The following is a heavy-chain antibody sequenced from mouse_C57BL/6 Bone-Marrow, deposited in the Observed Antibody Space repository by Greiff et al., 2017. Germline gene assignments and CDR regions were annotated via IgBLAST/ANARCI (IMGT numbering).Heavy chain of an antibody. D-gene: IGHD1-1*01. CDR2: IDPSDSYT. CDR3: ARESAYGSSPYYFDY. V-gene: IGHV1-50*01. CDR1: GYTFTSYW. J-gene: IGHJ2*01. Sequence: QVQLQQPGAELVKPGASVKLSCKASGYTFTSYWMQWVKQRPGQGLEWIGEIDPSDSYTNYNQKFKGKATLTVDTSSSTAYMQLSSLTSDDSAVYYCARESAYGSSPYYFDYWGQGTTLTVSS.